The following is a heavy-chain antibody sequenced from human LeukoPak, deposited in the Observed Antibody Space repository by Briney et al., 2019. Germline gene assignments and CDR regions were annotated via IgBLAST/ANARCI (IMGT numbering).Heavy chain of an antibody. D-gene: IGHD3-16*02. CDR1: GYTFTGYY. CDR3: AGSTLGGVIVLDY. V-gene: IGHV1-2*02. Sequence: ASVKVSCKASGYTFTGYYMHWVRQAPGQGLEWMGWINPNSGGTNYAQKFQGRVTMTRDTSISTAYMELSRLRSDDTAVYYCAGSTLGGVIVLDYWGQGTLVTVSS. CDR2: INPNSGGT. J-gene: IGHJ4*02.